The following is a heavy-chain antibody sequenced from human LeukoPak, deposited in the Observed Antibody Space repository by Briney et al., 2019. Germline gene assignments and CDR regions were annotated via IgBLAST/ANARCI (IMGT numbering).Heavy chain of an antibody. CDR1: GGSISTIISYY. V-gene: IGHV4-61*01. CDR2: MFYSGRT. D-gene: IGHD5-24*01. J-gene: IGHJ4*02. Sequence: PSETLSLTCTVSGGSISTIISYYCSWLRRPPGKGLEWIGYMFYSGRTNYNPTLKSRVTISIDTSEKQVSLKLNSVTAADTAMYYCARTRDDYNWEADYWGQGILVTVSS. CDR3: ARTRDDYNWEADY.